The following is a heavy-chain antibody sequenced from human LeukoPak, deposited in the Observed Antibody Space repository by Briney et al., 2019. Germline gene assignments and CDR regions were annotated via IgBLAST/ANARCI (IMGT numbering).Heavy chain of an antibody. Sequence: PGGSLRLSCAASGFTFSSYSMNWVRQAPGKGLEWVSSISSSRSYIYYADSVKGRFTISRDNAKNSLYLQMNSLRAEDTAVYYCARGRDGSQSPIDYWGQGTLVTVSS. CDR1: GFTFSSYS. D-gene: IGHD5-24*01. J-gene: IGHJ4*02. CDR2: ISSSRSYI. CDR3: ARGRDGSQSPIDY. V-gene: IGHV3-21*01.